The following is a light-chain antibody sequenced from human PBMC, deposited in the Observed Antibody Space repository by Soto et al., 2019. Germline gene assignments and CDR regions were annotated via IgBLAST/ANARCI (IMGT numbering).Light chain of an antibody. CDR2: SAS. Sequence: IQLTQSPSSLSASVGDRVTITCRASQGITNYLAWYQQKPGKAPKLLIYSASSLQSGVPSRFSGSGSGTEFTLTISTLQPEDIATYYCQQRNQWPPVTFGGGTRVEIK. J-gene: IGKJ4*01. V-gene: IGKV1-9*01. CDR1: QGITNY. CDR3: QQRNQWPPVT.